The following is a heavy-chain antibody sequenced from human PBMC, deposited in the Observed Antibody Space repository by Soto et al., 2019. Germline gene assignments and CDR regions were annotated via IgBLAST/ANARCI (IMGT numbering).Heavy chain of an antibody. D-gene: IGHD3-3*01. CDR3: TRVFWSGVNDY. J-gene: IGHJ4*02. CDR2: ISGSGGTT. V-gene: IGHV3-48*03. CDR1: GFTFSRYE. Sequence: PRGSLRLSCVVSGFTFSRYEMSWVRQAPGKGLECISYISGSGGTTKYADSVQGRFSVSRDNAKNSLYLQMNSLTVDDTAIYYCTRVFWSGVNDYWSQGTLVTVSS.